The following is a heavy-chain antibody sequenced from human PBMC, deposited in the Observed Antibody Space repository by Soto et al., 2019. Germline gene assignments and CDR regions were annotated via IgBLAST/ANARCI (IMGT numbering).Heavy chain of an antibody. D-gene: IGHD5-18*01. CDR2: INPNSGGT. J-gene: IGHJ4*02. CDR1: GYTFTGYY. CDR3: ARDRYRSGYSYDADY. V-gene: IGHV1-2*02. Sequence: ASVKVSCKASGYTFTGYYMHWVRQAPGQGLEWMGWINPNSGGTNYAQKFQGRGTMTRDTSISTAYMELSRLRSDDTAVYYCARDRYRSGYSYDADYWGQGTLVTVSS.